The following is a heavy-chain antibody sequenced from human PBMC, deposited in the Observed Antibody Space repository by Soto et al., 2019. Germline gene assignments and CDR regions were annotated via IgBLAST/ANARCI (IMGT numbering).Heavy chain of an antibody. Sequence: SETLSLTCAVSGGSISSSNWWSWVRQPPGKGLEWIGEIYHSGSTNYNPSLKSRVTISVDKSKNQFSLKLSSVTAADTAVYYCASFSSSWYGNYYGMDVWGQGTTVTVSS. CDR1: GGSISSSNW. J-gene: IGHJ6*02. D-gene: IGHD6-13*01. CDR2: IYHSGST. V-gene: IGHV4-4*02. CDR3: ASFSSSWYGNYYGMDV.